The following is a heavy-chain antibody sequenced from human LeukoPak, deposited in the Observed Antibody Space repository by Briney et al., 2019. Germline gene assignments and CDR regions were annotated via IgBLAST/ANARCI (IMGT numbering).Heavy chain of an antibody. J-gene: IGHJ4*02. CDR2: ISGSGGST. CDR1: GFTLSDYY. D-gene: IGHD6-13*01. V-gene: IGHV3-23*01. CDR3: AKDVDPYSSSWYPDY. Sequence: QSGGSLRLSCAGSGFTLSDYYMSWVRQAPGKGLEWVSAISGSGGSTYYADSVKGRFTISRDNSKNTLYLQMNSLRAEDTAVYYCAKDVDPYSSSWYPDYWGQGTLVTVSS.